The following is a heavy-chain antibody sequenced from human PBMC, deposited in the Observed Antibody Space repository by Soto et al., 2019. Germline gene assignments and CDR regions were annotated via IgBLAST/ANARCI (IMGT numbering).Heavy chain of an antibody. CDR3: ARLGGITGYSNAWYKFDF. J-gene: IGHJ4*02. Sequence: SETLSLTCNVSGGSISSSSSYWGWIRQPPGRGLEWIGFIYYTGSTYYNPSLKSRVTISMDTSKSQFSLKLRSVTAADTAVFYCARLGGITGYSNAWYKFDFWGPGTVVTVSS. CDR1: GGSISSSSSY. D-gene: IGHD6-19*01. CDR2: IYYTGST. V-gene: IGHV4-39*01.